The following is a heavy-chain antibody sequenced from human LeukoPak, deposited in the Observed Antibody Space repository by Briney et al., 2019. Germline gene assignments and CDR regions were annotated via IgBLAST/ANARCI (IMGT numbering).Heavy chain of an antibody. CDR2: IYSGGST. J-gene: IGHJ4*02. V-gene: IGHV3-66*01. D-gene: IGHD5-24*01. Sequence: PGGSLRLSCAASGFTVSSNYMSWVRQAPGKGLEWVSVIYSGGSTYYADSVKGRFTTSRDNSKNTLYLQMNSLRAEDTAVYYCARDKNGWRYFDYWGQGTLVTVSS. CDR1: GFTVSSNY. CDR3: ARDKNGWRYFDY.